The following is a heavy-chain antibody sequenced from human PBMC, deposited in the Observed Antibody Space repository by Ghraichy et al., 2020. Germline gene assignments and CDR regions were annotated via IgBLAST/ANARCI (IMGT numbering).Heavy chain of an antibody. CDR1: GFTFSSYS. CDR2: ITSSSRTI. Sequence: GGSLRLSCVGSGFTFSSYSMNWVRQSPGKGLEWVSYITSSSRTISYADSVKGRFTISRDNAQDSLYLQMNSLRDEDTAVYFCARGSKVVRFFYYDGMDVWGQGTTVTVS. D-gene: IGHD4-23*01. J-gene: IGHJ6*02. V-gene: IGHV3-48*02. CDR3: ARGSKVVRFFYYDGMDV.